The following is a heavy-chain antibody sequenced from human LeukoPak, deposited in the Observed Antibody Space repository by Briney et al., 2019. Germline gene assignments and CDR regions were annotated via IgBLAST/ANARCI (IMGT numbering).Heavy chain of an antibody. D-gene: IGHD5-12*01. V-gene: IGHV3-11*03. CDR2: ISTRSGYT. Sequence: GGSLRLSCAASGFTFSDYYMSWLRQAPGKGLEWVSYISTRSGYTNYADSVKGRFTISRDNAKNSLYLQMDSLRAEDTAVYYCARSGDGGYDSDYWGQGTLVTVSS. J-gene: IGHJ4*02. CDR1: GFTFSDYY. CDR3: ARSGDGGYDSDY.